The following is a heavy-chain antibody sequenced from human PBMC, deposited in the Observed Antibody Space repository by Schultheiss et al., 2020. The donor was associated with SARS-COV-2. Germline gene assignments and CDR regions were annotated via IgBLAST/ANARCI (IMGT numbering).Heavy chain of an antibody. V-gene: IGHV3-23*01. CDR3: VRDISRYYYGSGSSNLFDY. Sequence: GGSLRLSCAASGFTFSSYAMSWVRQAPGKGLEWVSDISGSGGSTYYADSVKGRFTISRDNSKNTLYLQMNSLRAEDTAVYYCVRDISRYYYGSGSSNLFDYLGQGTLVTVSS. D-gene: IGHD3-10*01. J-gene: IGHJ4*02. CDR2: ISGSGGST. CDR1: GFTFSSYA.